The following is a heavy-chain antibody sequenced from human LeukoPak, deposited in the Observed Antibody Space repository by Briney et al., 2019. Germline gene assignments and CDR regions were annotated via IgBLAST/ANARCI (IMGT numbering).Heavy chain of an antibody. Sequence: SETLSLTCTVSGGSISSSSYYWGWIRQPPGKGLEWIGSIYYSGSTYYNPSLKSRVTISVDTSKNQFSLKLSSVTAADTAVYYCARPPRGYNWNSPFGYWGQGTLVTVSS. V-gene: IGHV4-39*01. CDR2: IYYSGST. D-gene: IGHD1-7*01. CDR1: GGSISSSSYY. CDR3: ARPPRGYNWNSPFGY. J-gene: IGHJ4*02.